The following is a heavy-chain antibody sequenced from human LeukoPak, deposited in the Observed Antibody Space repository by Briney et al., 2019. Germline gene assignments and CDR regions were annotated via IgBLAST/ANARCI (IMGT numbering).Heavy chain of an antibody. CDR2: IYYSGST. CDR1: GGSISSYY. V-gene: IGHV4-59*01. J-gene: IGHJ4*02. D-gene: IGHD5-18*01. Sequence: SETLSLTCTVSGGSISSYYWSWIRQPPGKGLEWIGYIYYSGSTNYNPSLKSRVTISVDTSKNQFSLKLSSVTAADTAVYYCARDLGHGYDYWGQGTLVTVSS. CDR3: ARDLGHGYDY.